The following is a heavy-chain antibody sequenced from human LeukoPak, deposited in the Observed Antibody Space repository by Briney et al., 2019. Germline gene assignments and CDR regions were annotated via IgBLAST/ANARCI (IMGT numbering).Heavy chain of an antibody. Sequence: SVKVSCKASGGTFSSYAISWVRQAPGQGLEWMGGIIPIFGTANYAQKFQGRVTITADESTSTAYMELSSLRSEDTAVYYCARITMGAQISPFDYWGQGTLVTVSS. CDR1: GGTFSSYA. CDR2: IIPIFGTA. D-gene: IGHD3-10*01. J-gene: IGHJ4*02. V-gene: IGHV1-69*13. CDR3: ARITMGAQISPFDY.